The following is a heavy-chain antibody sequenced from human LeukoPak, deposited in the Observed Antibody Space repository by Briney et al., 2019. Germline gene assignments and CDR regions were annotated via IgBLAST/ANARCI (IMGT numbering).Heavy chain of an antibody. J-gene: IGHJ2*01. Sequence: SETLSLTCTVSGGSISRSKYNWGWIRQPPGKGLAWIGNIYYTGNTYYSPSLKSRVTVSIGTSENQFSLRLSSVNPADTAVYFCAAAESYCGGDCSTNWYFGLWGRGTLVTVSS. V-gene: IGHV4-39*01. CDR2: IYYTGNT. CDR1: GGSISRSKYN. CDR3: AAAESYCGGDCSTNWYFGL. D-gene: IGHD2-21*02.